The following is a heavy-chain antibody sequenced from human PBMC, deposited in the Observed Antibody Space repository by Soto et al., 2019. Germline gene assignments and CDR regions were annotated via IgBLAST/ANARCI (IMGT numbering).Heavy chain of an antibody. D-gene: IGHD6-13*01. CDR1: GFTFSSYA. CDR3: ARDTWDSSSWFQLGMDV. J-gene: IGHJ6*02. V-gene: IGHV3-30-3*01. Sequence: GGSLRLSCAASGFTFSSYAMHWVRQAPGKGLEWVAVISYDGSNKYYADSVKGRFTISRDNSKNTLYLQMNSLRAEDTAVYYCARDTWDSSSWFQLGMDVWGQGTTVTVSS. CDR2: ISYDGSNK.